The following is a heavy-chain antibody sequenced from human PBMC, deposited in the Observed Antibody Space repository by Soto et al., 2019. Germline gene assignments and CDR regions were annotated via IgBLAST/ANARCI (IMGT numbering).Heavy chain of an antibody. V-gene: IGHV1-69*01. CDR3: ARAAYYYDSSGYYRGDAFDI. D-gene: IGHD3-22*01. CDR2: IIPIFGTA. CDR1: GGTFSSYA. Sequence: QGQLVQSGAEVKKPGSSVKVSCKASGGTFSSYAISWVRQAPGQGLEWMGGIIPIFGTANYAQKFQGRVTITADESTSTDYMELSSLRSEDTAVYYCARAAYYYDSSGYYRGDAFDIWGQGTMVTVSS. J-gene: IGHJ3*02.